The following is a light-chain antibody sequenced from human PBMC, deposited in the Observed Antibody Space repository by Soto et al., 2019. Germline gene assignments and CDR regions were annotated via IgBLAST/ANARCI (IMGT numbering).Light chain of an antibody. CDR1: QSVSSSY. J-gene: IGKJ5*01. V-gene: IGKV3-20*01. CDR2: GAS. CDR3: HQYGSSPPVT. Sequence: ENVLPQSPGTLSLSPGERATLSCRASQSVSSSYLAWYQQKPGQAPRLLIYGASSRATGIPDRFSGSGSGTDFTLTISRLEPEDFAMYYCHQYGSSPPVTFGQGTRLEIK.